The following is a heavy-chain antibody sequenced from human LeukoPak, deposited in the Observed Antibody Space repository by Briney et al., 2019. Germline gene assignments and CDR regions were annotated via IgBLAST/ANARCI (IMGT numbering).Heavy chain of an antibody. CDR1: GFTFSSYA. CDR2: ISYDGSNK. D-gene: IGHD3-3*01. V-gene: IGHV3-30-3*01. J-gene: IGHJ4*02. CDR3: ARANYDFWSGYH. Sequence: GRSLRLSCAASGFTFSSYALLWVRQAPGKGLEWVAVISYDGSNKYYADSVKGRFTISRDNSKNTLYLQMNSLRAEDTAVYYCARANYDFWSGYHWGQGTLVTVSS.